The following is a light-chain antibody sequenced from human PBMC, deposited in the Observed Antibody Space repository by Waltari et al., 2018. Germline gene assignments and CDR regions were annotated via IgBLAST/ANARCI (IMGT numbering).Light chain of an antibody. V-gene: IGLV2-23*02. CDR1: TSDVANYDL. CDR3: CSYAGSGTYV. CDR2: EVI. J-gene: IGLJ1*01. Sequence: QSARTQPACVSGTPGQSITLSCTGSTSDVANYDLICWYQQHPGQAPKLMICEVIKRPSGVSDRFSGSKSDNTASLTITGLQAENEADYYCCSYAGSGTYVFGTGTKVTVL.